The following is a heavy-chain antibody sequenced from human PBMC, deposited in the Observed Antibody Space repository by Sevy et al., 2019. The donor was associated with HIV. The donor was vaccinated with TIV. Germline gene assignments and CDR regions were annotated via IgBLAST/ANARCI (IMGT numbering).Heavy chain of an antibody. CDR3: AREGCNRPHDN. J-gene: IGHJ4*02. CDR1: GFAFYDYS. V-gene: IGHV3-23*01. Sequence: GGSLRLSCAASGFAFYDYSMSWIRQAPGKGLEWVATLSFGCGKINYADSVKGRFTISRDNSKNSFYLQMDNLRVEDTALYYCAREGCNRPHDNWGQGTRVTVSS. CDR2: LSFGCGKI. D-gene: IGHD2-8*01.